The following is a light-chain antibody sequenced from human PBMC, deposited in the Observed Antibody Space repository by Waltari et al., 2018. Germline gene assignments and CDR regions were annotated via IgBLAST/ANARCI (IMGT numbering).Light chain of an antibody. Sequence: QSALTQPRSVSGSPGQSVTISCTGTSSDVGAYNYVSWYQQHPGKAPKLMIYEVGKRPSGVPYRSSGSKSGNTASLTISGLQAEDEADYYCCSHAGSSVVFGGGTKLTVL. J-gene: IGLJ2*01. CDR2: EVG. V-gene: IGLV2-11*01. CDR3: CSHAGSSVV. CDR1: SSDVGAYNY.